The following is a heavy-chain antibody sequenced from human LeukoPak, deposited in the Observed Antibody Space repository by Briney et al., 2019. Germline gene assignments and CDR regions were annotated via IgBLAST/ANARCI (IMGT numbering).Heavy chain of an antibody. CDR1: GYSLIELP. J-gene: IGHJ5*02. D-gene: IGHD3-10*01. CDR2: FDAEEGET. V-gene: IGHV1-24*01. Sequence: ASVKVSCKVSGYSLIELPMHWVRQAPGKGLEWMGGFDAEEGETIYAQKFQGRVTMTEDSSTDTAYMELSSLSFEDTAVYYCTTDRLRYMVRGVLRSLEGFDPWGQGTLVTVSS. CDR3: TTDRLRYMVRGVLRSLEGFDP.